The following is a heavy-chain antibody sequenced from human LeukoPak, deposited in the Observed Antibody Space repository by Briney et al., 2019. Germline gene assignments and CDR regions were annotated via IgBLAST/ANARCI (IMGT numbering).Heavy chain of an antibody. Sequence: GGSLRLSCAASGLTFGSYEMNWVRQAPGKGREWVSYISSGSTIYDADSVKGRFTISRDNAKNSLYLQMNSLRAEDTAVYYCARESIAVAGAPFDYWGQGTLVTVSS. V-gene: IGHV3-48*03. CDR1: GLTFGSYE. D-gene: IGHD6-19*01. J-gene: IGHJ4*02. CDR2: ISSGSTI. CDR3: ARESIAVAGAPFDY.